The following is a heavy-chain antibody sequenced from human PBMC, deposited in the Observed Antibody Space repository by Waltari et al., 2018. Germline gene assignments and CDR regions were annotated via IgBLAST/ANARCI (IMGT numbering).Heavy chain of an antibody. CDR3: ARDSPDKHWKFFGNDH. V-gene: IGHV3-7*01. D-gene: IGHD1-1*01. J-gene: IGHJ4*02. Sequence: EVQLVESGGGLAHPGGSLTLSCVGRGFTLGNYWMTWVRQAPGKGLEWVATMNKDGSERYYVDSVRGRFIISKDDAKNSLSLEMNILAVEDTAIYYCARDSPDKHWKFFGNDHWGQGTLVNVSP. CDR1: GFTLGNYW. CDR2: MNKDGSER.